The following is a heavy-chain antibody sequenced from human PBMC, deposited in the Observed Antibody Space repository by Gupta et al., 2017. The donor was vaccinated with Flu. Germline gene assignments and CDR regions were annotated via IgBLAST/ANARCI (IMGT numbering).Heavy chain of an antibody. CDR3: TRSSDSSGHYSEDA. J-gene: IGHJ5*02. V-gene: IGHV3-73*01. Sequence: ASGKGLGWVVRIRSRANNYATAYSASVTGSFTISRDDSRNTVYLEMTSLKTDDAALYYCTRSSDSSGHYSEDAWGQGTRVTVSS. CDR2: IRSRANNYAT. D-gene: IGHD3-22*01.